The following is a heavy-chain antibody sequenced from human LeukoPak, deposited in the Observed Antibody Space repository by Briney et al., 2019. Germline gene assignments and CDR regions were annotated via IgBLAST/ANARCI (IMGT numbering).Heavy chain of an antibody. CDR2: IYYTGST. V-gene: IGHV4-30-4*01. Sequence: SQTLSLTCAVSGVSISSGAYYWSWIRQPPGKGLEWIGSIYYTGSTFYNPSLKSRVAISVDTSKNQFSLNLSSVTAADTALYYCARAWEGYFDYWSQGTLVTVSS. CDR1: GVSISSGAYY. CDR3: ARAWEGYFDY. J-gene: IGHJ4*02. D-gene: IGHD1-26*01.